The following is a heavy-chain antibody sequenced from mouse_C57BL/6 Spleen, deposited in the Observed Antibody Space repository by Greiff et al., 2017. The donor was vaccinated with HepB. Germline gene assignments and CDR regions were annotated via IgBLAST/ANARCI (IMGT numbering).Heavy chain of an antibody. CDR3: ARKKSFAY. CDR2: ISSGSRTI. Sequence: EVKLVESGGGLVKPGGSLKLSCAASGFTFSDYGMHWVRQAPEKGLEWVAYISSGSRTIYYADTVKGRFTISRDNAKNTLCLQMTSLRSEDTAMYYCARKKSFAYWGQGTSVTVSS. V-gene: IGHV5-17*01. J-gene: IGHJ4*01. CDR1: GFTFSDYG.